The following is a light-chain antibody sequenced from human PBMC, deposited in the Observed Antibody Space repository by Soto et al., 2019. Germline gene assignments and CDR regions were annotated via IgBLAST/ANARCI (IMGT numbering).Light chain of an antibody. CDR1: QNINFY. CDR3: QQRSNWPPRFT. Sequence: EIVLTQSPATLSLSPGEGATLSCRASQNINFYLAWYQHNPGQAPRLLIYDASNRATGIPARFSGSGSGSDFTLTISSLEPEDFAVYYCQQRSNWPPRFTFGHGTKLEIK. J-gene: IGKJ2*01. CDR2: DAS. V-gene: IGKV3-11*01.